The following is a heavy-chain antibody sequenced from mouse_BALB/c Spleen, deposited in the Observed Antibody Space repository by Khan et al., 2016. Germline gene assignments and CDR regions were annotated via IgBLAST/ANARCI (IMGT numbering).Heavy chain of an antibody. J-gene: IGHJ3*01. CDR1: GFSLTTYV. CDR2: IWRGGNT. Sequence: QVQLKQSGPSLVQPSQTLSITCTVSGFSLTTYVVHWVRQSPGKGLEWLGVIWRGGNTDYNAAFMSRLRITKDNSTSQVFFKMNRLQADDTGIYYCAKVDYYDSDGAWVAYWGQGSLVTVSA. CDR3: AKVDYYDSDGAWVAY. V-gene: IGHV2-5-1*01. D-gene: IGHD2-4*01.